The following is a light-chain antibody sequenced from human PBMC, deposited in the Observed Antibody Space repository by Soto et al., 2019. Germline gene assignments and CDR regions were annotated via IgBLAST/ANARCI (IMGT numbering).Light chain of an antibody. CDR1: QDIRDD. J-gene: IGKJ1*01. Sequence: AIRVAQSPSSLSASVGDRVTITCRASQDIRDDLGWYQLKPGKAPKLLIYAASTLQSGVPSRFSGSGSGTEFTLTISSLQPEELGTYYCLQDFNFPQTFGQGTKVEIK. CDR2: AAS. V-gene: IGKV1-6*01. CDR3: LQDFNFPQT.